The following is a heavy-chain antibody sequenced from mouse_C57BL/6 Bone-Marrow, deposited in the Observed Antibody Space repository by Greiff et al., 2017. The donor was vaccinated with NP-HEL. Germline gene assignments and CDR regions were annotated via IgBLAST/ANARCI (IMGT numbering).Heavy chain of an antibody. J-gene: IGHJ3*01. CDR2: IWSGGST. D-gene: IGHD1-1*01. V-gene: IGHV2-2*01. CDR1: GFSLTSYG. CDR3: AGLITRFAY. Sequence: VKLQESGPGLVQPSQCLSITCTVSGFSLTSYGVHWVRQSPGKGLEWLGVIWSGGSTDYNAAFISRLSISKDNSKSQVFFKMNSRQADDTAIYYCAGLITRFAYWGQGTLVTVSA.